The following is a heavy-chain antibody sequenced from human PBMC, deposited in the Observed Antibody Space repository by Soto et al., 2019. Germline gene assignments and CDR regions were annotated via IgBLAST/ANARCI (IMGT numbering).Heavy chain of an antibody. V-gene: IGHV4-4*02. CDR3: ARELKYCSGGSCYSWFDP. Sequence: SETLSLTCAVSGGSISSSNWWSWVRQPPGKGLEWIGEIYHSGSTNYNPSLKSRVTISVDKSKNQFSLKLSSVTAADTAVYYRARELKYCSGGSCYSWFDPWGQGTLVTVSS. CDR1: GGSISSSNW. CDR2: IYHSGST. D-gene: IGHD2-15*01. J-gene: IGHJ5*02.